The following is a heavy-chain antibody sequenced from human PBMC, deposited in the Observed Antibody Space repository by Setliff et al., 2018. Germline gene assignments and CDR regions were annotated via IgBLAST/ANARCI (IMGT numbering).Heavy chain of an antibody. J-gene: IGHJ3*02. D-gene: IGHD2-15*01. CDR1: GYTLTELS. CDR2: FDPEDGET. CDR3: ATNSGGNTIDAFDI. Sequence: ASVKVSCKVSGYTLTELSVHWVRQAPGKGLEWMGGFDPEDGETIYAQKFQCRVTMTEDTSTDTAYMELSSLRSEDTAVYYCATNSGGNTIDAFDIWGQGTMVTVSS. V-gene: IGHV1-24*01.